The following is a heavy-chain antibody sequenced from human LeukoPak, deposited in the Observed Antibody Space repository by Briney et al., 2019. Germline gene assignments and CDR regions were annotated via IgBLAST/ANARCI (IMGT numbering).Heavy chain of an antibody. CDR3: AKDIGEGAVAASDYYYGMDV. V-gene: IGHV3-9*01. CDR1: GFTFDDYA. J-gene: IGHJ6*02. D-gene: IGHD6-19*01. CDR2: ISWNSGSI. Sequence: EPGGSLRLSCAASGFTFDDYAMHWVRQAPGKGLEWVSGISWNSGSIDYADSVKGRFTISRDNAKNSLYLQMNSLRAEDTALYYCAKDIGEGAVAASDYYYGMDVWGQGTTVTVSS.